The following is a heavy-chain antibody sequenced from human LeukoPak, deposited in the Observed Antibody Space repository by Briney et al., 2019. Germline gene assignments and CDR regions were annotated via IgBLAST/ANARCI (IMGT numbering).Heavy chain of an antibody. V-gene: IGHV1-69*13. CDR3: ARTSDREYYYYYMDV. Sequence: GASVKVSCKASRGTFSSYAISWVRQAPGQGLEWMGGIIPIFGTANYAQKFQGRVTITADESTSTAYMELSRLRSDDTAVYYCARTSDREYYYYYMDVWGKGTTVTVSS. J-gene: IGHJ6*03. D-gene: IGHD3-10*01. CDR2: IIPIFGTA. CDR1: RGTFSSYA.